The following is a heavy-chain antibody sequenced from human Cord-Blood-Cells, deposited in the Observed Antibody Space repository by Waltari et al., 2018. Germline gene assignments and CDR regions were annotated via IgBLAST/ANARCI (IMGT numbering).Heavy chain of an antibody. CDR3: ARQVRYCSSTSCNDAFDI. V-gene: IGHV4-59*08. J-gene: IGHJ3*02. CDR2: IYYSGST. D-gene: IGHD2-2*01. CDR1: GGSISSYY. Sequence: QVQLQESGPGLVKPSETLSLTCTVSGGSISSYYWSWIRQPPGKGREWIGYIYYSGSTNYNPSLKSRVTISVDTSKNQFSLKLSSVTAADTAVYYCARQVRYCSSTSCNDAFDIWGQGTMVTVSS.